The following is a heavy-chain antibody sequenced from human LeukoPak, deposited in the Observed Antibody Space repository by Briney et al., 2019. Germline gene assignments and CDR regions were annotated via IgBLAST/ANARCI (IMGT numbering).Heavy chain of an antibody. V-gene: IGHV3-48*03. CDR3: AREHDYGELYFDY. J-gene: IGHJ4*02. CDR2: IISSGSTI. Sequence: GGCLRLSHAASLYTLTRYEKNCVPHTPRKRLEWGLYIISSGSTIYYTDSVKGRFTISRDNAKNSLYLQMNSLRAEDTAVYYCAREHDYGELYFDYWGRGSVVTVSS. CDR1: LYTLTRYE. D-gene: IGHD4-17*01.